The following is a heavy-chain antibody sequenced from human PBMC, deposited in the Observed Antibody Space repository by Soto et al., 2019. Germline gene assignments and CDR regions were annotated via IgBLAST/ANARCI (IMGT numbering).Heavy chain of an antibody. Sequence: GSRGLTWAASVFAFTMNSMNWVRKAAGKGLEWVSSISSTTNYIYYGDYMKGRFTISRDNAKNSLYLEMNSLRAEDTAVYSCARESEDLTSNFDYWGEGTLVTVSS. CDR2: ISSTTNYI. J-gene: IGHJ4*02. V-gene: IGHV3-21*06. CDR3: ARESEDLTSNFDY. CDR1: VFAFTMNS.